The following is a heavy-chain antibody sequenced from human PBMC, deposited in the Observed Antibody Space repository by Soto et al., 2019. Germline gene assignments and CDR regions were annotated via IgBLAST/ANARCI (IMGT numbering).Heavy chain of an antibody. CDR2: ISAYSGNT. CDR1: GYPFIDYG. J-gene: IGHJ5*02. CDR3: ARCARGTPFGECWFDP. Sequence: QAQLVQSGAELKKPGASVKVSCKTSGYPFIDYGITWVRQAPGQGLEWMGWISAYSGNTPYAQKLQDRVIMTIDTTTDTAHMELRSRRSDDTALYYCARCARGTPFGECWFDPWGQGTLVTVSS. D-gene: IGHD3-3*01. V-gene: IGHV1-18*01.